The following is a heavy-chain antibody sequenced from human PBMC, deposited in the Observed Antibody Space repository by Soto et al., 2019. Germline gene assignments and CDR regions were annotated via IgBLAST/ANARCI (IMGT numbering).Heavy chain of an antibody. CDR3: ARLVDKWFGELLLTEENWFDP. Sequence: PSETLSLTCTVSGGSISSSSYYWGWIRQPPGKGLEWIGSIYYSGSTYYNPSLKSRITMSVDTSKNQFYLKLSSVTAADTAVYYCARLVDKWFGELLLTEENWFDPWGQGTLVTVSS. CDR2: IYYSGST. D-gene: IGHD3-10*01. CDR1: GGSISSSSYY. V-gene: IGHV4-39*07. J-gene: IGHJ5*02.